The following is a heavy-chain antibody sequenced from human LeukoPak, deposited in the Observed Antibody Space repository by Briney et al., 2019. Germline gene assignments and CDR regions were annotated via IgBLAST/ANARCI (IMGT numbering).Heavy chain of an antibody. CDR1: GGSISSGGYY. Sequence: PSETLSLTCTVSGGSISSGGYYWSWIRQPPGKGLEWIGYIYYSGSTNYNPSLKSRVTISVDTSKNQFSLKLSSVTAADTAVYYCARGRLSGSSPRRPGLVFDYWGQGTLVTVSS. J-gene: IGHJ4*02. D-gene: IGHD1-26*01. CDR2: IYYSGST. CDR3: ARGRLSGSSPRRPGLVFDY. V-gene: IGHV4-61*08.